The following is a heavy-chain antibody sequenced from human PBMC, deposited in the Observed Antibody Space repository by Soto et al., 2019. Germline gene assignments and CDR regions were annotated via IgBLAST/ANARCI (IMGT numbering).Heavy chain of an antibody. J-gene: IGHJ4*02. Sequence: GSLRLSCTASGFTFSSYSMNWVRRAPGKGLEWVSSISSSSSFIYSAGSVKGRFTISRDNAKNSLYLQMNSLRAEDTAVYYCAVGEETGTPYFGNWGQGTLVTVSS. CDR1: GFTFSSYS. D-gene: IGHD1-7*01. CDR2: ISSSSSFI. CDR3: AVGEETGTPYFGN. V-gene: IGHV3-21*01.